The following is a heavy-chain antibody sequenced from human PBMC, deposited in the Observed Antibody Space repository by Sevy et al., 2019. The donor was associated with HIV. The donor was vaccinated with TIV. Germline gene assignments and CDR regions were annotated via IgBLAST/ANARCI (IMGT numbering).Heavy chain of an antibody. J-gene: IGHJ1*01. CDR3: TTGWSLLQH. CDR2: SKSTTDGGTT. D-gene: IGHD2-15*01. CDR1: GFTFNNVW. Sequence: GGSLRLSCAASGFTFNNVWMSWVRQSTGKGLEWVGHSKSTTDGGTTDYATPVKGRFSISRDNSKNTLYLQMDSLKTEDTAVYYCTTGWSLLQHWGQGTLVTVSS. V-gene: IGHV3-15*01.